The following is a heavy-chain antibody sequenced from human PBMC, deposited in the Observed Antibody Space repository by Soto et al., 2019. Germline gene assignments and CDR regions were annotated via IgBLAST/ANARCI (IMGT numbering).Heavy chain of an antibody. CDR1: GFTFSSYA. V-gene: IGHV3-23*01. CDR3: AKSNLWFGELLGYFDY. CDR2: ISGSGGST. Sequence: GGSLRLSCAASGFTFSSYAMSWVRQAPGKGLEWVSAISGSGGSTYYADSVKGRFTISRDNSKNTLYLQMNSLRAEDTAVYYCAKSNLWFGELLGYFDYWGQGTLVTVSS. J-gene: IGHJ4*02. D-gene: IGHD3-10*01.